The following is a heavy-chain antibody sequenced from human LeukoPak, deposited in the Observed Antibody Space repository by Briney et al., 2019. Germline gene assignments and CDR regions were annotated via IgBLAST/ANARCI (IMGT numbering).Heavy chain of an antibody. CDR1: GGSFSGFY. V-gene: IGHV4-34*01. Sequence: SETLSLTCAVDGGSFSGFYWSWIRQPPGKGLEWIGDINHSGGTNYIPSLKSRVTISVDTSKNQFSLKLSSVTAADTAVYYCARDKYYYDSSGYYYFDYWGQGTLVTASS. D-gene: IGHD3-22*01. CDR2: INHSGGT. J-gene: IGHJ4*02. CDR3: ARDKYYYDSSGYYYFDY.